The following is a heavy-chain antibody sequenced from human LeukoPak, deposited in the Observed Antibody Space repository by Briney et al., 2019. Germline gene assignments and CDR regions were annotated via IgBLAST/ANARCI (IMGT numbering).Heavy chain of an antibody. CDR1: GFIVSENY. CDR2: VYSGGTT. Sequence: GGSLRLSCAASGFIVSENYMSWVRQAPGKGLEWVSVVYSGGTTHYADSVKGRFTISRDNSKNTLYLQMSSLRAEDTAVYYCVRDRWPGLGDFWGQGTTVIASS. D-gene: IGHD6-19*01. V-gene: IGHV3-66*01. J-gene: IGHJ6*02. CDR3: VRDRWPGLGDF.